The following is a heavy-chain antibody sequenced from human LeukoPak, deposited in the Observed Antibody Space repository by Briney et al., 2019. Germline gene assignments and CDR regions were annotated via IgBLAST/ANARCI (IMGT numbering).Heavy chain of an antibody. V-gene: IGHV1-18*01. J-gene: IGHJ6*02. D-gene: IGHD2-21*02. CDR3: ARDLAYCGGDCLIYYYYGMDV. CDR1: GYTFTSYG. CDR2: ISAYNGNK. Sequence: ASVKVSCKASGYTFTSYGISWVRQAPGQGLAWMGWISAYNGNKNYPQKLQGRVTMTTDTSTSTAYMELRSLRSDDTAVYYCARDLAYCGGDCLIYYYYGMDVWGQGTTVTVSS.